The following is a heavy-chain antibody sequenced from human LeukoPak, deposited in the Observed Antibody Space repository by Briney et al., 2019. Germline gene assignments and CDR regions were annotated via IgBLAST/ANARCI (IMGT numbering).Heavy chain of an antibody. CDR1: GFTFGSYN. D-gene: IGHD3-22*01. Sequence: GESLTLSCAVSGFTFGSYNMNWVRQAPGKGLEWVSSISTSSSYIYYADSGKGRFTISRDNAKKSLYLQMNSLSAGDTAVYYCARDGGDYYDSSGYPFHHWGQGTLVTVSS. CDR3: ARDGGDYYDSSGYPFHH. J-gene: IGHJ1*01. V-gene: IGHV3-21*01. CDR2: ISTSSSYI.